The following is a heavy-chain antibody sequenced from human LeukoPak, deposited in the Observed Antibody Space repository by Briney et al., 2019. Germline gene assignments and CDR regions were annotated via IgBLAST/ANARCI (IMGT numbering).Heavy chain of an antibody. D-gene: IGHD3-22*01. CDR3: ARVRLSSGYSN. J-gene: IGHJ4*02. CDR1: GASVSDYY. Sequence: SETLSLTCSVSGASVSDYYCNWIRQPPGKGLEWNGYVYNSGIANYNPSLRSRVTISVYTSKNQFSLKLNSVTAADTAVYYCARVRLSSGYSNWGQGTLVTVSS. CDR2: VYNSGIA. V-gene: IGHV4-59*02.